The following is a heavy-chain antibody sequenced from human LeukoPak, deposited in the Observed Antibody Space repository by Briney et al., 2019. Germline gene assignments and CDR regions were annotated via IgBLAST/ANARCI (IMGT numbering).Heavy chain of an antibody. CDR3: ARGDPFPS. V-gene: IGHV3-30*04. Sequence: PGGSLRLSCAASGFTFSSYAMHWVRQAPGKGLEWVAVISYDGSNKYYADSVKGRFTISRDNSKNTLYLQMNSLRAEDTAVYYCARGDPFPSWGQGTLVTVSS. CDR1: GFTFSSYA. J-gene: IGHJ5*02. D-gene: IGHD3-16*01. CDR2: ISYDGSNK.